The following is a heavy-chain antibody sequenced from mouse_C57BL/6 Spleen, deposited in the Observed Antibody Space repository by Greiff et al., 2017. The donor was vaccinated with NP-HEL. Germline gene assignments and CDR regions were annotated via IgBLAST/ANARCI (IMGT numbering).Heavy chain of an antibody. D-gene: IGHD1-1*01. Sequence: QVQLQQPGAELVKPGASVKLSCKASGYTFTSYWMHWVKQRPGQGLEWIGMIHPNSGSTNYNEKFKSKATLTVDKSSSTAYMQLSSLTSEDSAVYYCARPSSRSSSFDYWGQGTTLTVSS. CDR2: IHPNSGST. CDR1: GYTFTSYW. V-gene: IGHV1-64*01. CDR3: ARPSSRSSSFDY. J-gene: IGHJ2*01.